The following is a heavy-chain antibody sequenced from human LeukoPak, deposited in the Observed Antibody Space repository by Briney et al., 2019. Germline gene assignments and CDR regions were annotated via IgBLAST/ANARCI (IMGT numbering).Heavy chain of an antibody. D-gene: IGHD3-3*01. CDR2: IYYSGST. V-gene: IGHV4-31*03. CDR1: GGSISSGGYY. J-gene: IGHJ6*02. CDR3: ARGGRDYDFWSGYFEAYYYYGMDV. Sequence: PSETLSLTCTVSGGSISSGGYYWSWLRQHPGKGLEWIGYIYYSGSTYYNPSLKSRVTISVDTSKNQFSLKLSSVTAADTAVYYCARGGRDYDFWSGYFEAYYYYGMDVWGQGTTVTVSS.